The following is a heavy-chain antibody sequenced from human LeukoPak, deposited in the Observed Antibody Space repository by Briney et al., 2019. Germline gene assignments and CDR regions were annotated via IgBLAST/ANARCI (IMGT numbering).Heavy chain of an antibody. Sequence: GGSLRLSCAASGFTFSSYGMHWVRQAPGKGLEWVAVIWYDGSDKYYAESVKGRFTISRDNYKNTLYLQMNSLRAEDTAVYYCAKEVGATGDYWGQGTLVTVSS. CDR3: AKEVGATGDY. CDR2: IWYDGSDK. D-gene: IGHD1-26*01. J-gene: IGHJ4*02. CDR1: GFTFSSYG. V-gene: IGHV3-30*02.